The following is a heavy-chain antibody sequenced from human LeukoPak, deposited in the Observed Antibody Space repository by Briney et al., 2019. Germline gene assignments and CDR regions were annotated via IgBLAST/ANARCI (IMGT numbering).Heavy chain of an antibody. CDR3: ARGNDWFDP. V-gene: IGHV3-33*03. D-gene: IGHD3-16*01. J-gene: IGHJ5*02. Sequence: PGGSLRLSCAASGFTFSSYGMHWVRRAPGKGLEWVAVIWYDGSNKYYADSVKGRFTISRDNAKNSLYLQMNSLRAEDTAVYYCARGNDWFDPWGQGTLVTVSS. CDR2: IWYDGSNK. CDR1: GFTFSSYG.